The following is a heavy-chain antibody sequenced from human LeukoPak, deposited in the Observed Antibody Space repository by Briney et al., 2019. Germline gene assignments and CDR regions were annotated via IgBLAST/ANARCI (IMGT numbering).Heavy chain of an antibody. D-gene: IGHD3-16*01. J-gene: IGHJ6*02. CDR1: GFTFSTYA. Sequence: GGSLRLSCAASGFTFSTYAVNWVHQAPGKGLEWVAVISYDGSNKYYADSVKGRFTISRDNSKNTLYLQMNSLRAEDTAVYYCARGDDYYGMDVWGQGTTVTVSS. CDR3: ARGDDYYGMDV. V-gene: IGHV3-30*03. CDR2: ISYDGSNK.